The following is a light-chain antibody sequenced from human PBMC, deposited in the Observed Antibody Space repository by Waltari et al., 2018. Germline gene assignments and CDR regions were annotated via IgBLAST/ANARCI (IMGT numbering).Light chain of an antibody. J-gene: IGLJ2*01. CDR1: KLGHKH. V-gene: IGLV3-1*01. CDR2: QDI. CDR3: QAWDSSIVV. Sequence: YELAQPPSVSVSPGPTARITCSGAKLGHKHASWYQQRHGQSPVLVIYQDIKRPSGIPDAFSGSTSETTATLPIRGTQAMDEADYYCQAWDSSIVVFGGGTKLTV.